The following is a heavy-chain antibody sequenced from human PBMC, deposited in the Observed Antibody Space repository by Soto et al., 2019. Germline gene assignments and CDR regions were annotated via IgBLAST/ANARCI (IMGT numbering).Heavy chain of an antibody. D-gene: IGHD6-19*01. CDR3: TSIDSSRRFKWLDP. J-gene: IGHJ5*02. CDR1: GVSITGSY. Sequence: SETLSLTCSVSGVSITGSYWTWIRQSAGEGQEWIGRIYTNGNTNYNPSLKSRVTMSVDTSKKPTSMNMTSAPAADTAASFCTSIDSSRRFKWLDPWGQGIMVTVSS. V-gene: IGHV4-4*07. CDR2: IYTNGNT.